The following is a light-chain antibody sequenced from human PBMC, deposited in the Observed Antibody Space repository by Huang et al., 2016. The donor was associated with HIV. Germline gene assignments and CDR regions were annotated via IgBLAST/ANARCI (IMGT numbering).Light chain of an antibody. V-gene: IGKV1-9*01. CDR1: QGISSY. CDR2: AAS. CDR3: QQLNSYPPT. J-gene: IGKJ1*01. Sequence: IQLTQSPSSLSASVGDRVTNTCRASQGISSYLDWYQQKPGKAPKLLIYAASTLQSGGPSRFSGSGSGTDFTLTISSLQPEDFATYHCQQLNSYPPTFGQGTKVEIK.